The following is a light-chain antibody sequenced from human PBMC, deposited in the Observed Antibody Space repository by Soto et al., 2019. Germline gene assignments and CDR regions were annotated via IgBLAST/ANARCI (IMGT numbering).Light chain of an antibody. CDR2: DVS. V-gene: IGLV2-14*01. Sequence: QPALTRPASVSGSPGQSITISCTGTSSDVGGYNYVSWYQQHPGKAPKFMIYDVSNRPSGVSNRFSGSKSGNTASLTISGLQAEDEADYYCSSYTTSNTRQIVFGTGTKVTVL. J-gene: IGLJ1*01. CDR1: SSDVGGYNY. CDR3: SSYTTSNTRQIV.